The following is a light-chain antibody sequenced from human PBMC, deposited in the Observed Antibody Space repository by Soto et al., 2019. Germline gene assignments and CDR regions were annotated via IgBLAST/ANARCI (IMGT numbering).Light chain of an antibody. J-gene: IGLJ1*01. CDR2: DVS. CDR1: SSDIGDSNF. Sequence: QSALAQPASVSGSPGQSITISCTGTSSDIGDSNFVSWYQHHPGKAPKLLIYDVSDRPSRISSRFSGSKSANTASLTISGLQAEDEALYYCSSYTSTRTYVFGTGTKLTVL. CDR3: SSYTSTRTYV. V-gene: IGLV2-14*01.